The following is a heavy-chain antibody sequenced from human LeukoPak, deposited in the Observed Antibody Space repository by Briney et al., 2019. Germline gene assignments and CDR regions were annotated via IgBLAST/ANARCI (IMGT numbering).Heavy chain of an antibody. CDR3: AKDRCSNGIGCYYYYMDV. D-gene: IGHD2-8*01. J-gene: IGHJ6*03. CDR1: GFTFSSYS. Sequence: GGSLRLSCAASGFTFSSYSMNWVRQAPGKGLEWVAYIQYDGSNEQYAHSVKGRFRISRDSSKNILYLQMNSLRAEDTAVYYCAKDRCSNGIGCYYYYMDVWGKGTTVTISS. CDR2: IQYDGSNE. V-gene: IGHV3-30*02.